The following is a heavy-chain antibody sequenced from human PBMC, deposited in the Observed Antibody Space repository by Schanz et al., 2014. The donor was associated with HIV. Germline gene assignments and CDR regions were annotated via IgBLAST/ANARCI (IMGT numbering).Heavy chain of an antibody. D-gene: IGHD3-10*02. V-gene: IGHV1-18*01. J-gene: IGHJ4*02. CDR2: ISAYNGNT. CDR1: GYNFTSHG. Sequence: QVPLVQSGPEVRKPGASVRVSCKTSGYNFTSHGIGWVRQAPGQGLEWMAWISAYNGNTNYLTNLKDRIVMTIDTSTSTAYMELRGLTSDDTAVYYCAKCSGRPVTTPFDFWGQGTLVTVST. CDR3: AKCSGRPVTTPFDF.